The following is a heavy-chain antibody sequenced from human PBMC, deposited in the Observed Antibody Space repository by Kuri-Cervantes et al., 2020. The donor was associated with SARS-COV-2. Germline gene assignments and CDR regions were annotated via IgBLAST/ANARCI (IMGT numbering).Heavy chain of an antibody. CDR2: ISYDGSNK. D-gene: IGHD4-17*01. V-gene: IGHV3-30*04. CDR3: ATDYDYGDGIDY. Sequence: GGSLRLSCAASGFTFSSYAMHWVRQAPGKGLEWVAVISYDGSNKYYADSVKGRFTISRDNSKNTLYLQMNSLRAEDTAVYYCATDYDYGDGIDYWDQGTLVTVSS. CDR1: GFTFSSYA. J-gene: IGHJ4*02.